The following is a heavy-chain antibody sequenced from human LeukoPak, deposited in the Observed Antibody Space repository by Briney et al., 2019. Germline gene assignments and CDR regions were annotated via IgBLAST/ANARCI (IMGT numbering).Heavy chain of an antibody. CDR1: GYTFTGYY. CDR2: IDPNSGGT. J-gene: IGHJ6*03. Sequence: ASVKVSWKASGYTFTGYYIHWVRQASGQGLEWMGWIDPNSGGTNFAQKFQGRVTMTRDTSITTAYMELSRLRSGDTAVYYCAKSEQFPYYMDVWGKGTTVTVSS. D-gene: IGHD1-14*01. V-gene: IGHV1-2*02. CDR3: AKSEQFPYYMDV.